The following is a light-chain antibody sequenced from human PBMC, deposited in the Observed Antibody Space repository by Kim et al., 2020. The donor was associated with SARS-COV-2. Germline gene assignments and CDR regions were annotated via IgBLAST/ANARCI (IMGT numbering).Light chain of an antibody. CDR1: QSVSTY. CDR2: DAV. CDR3: HQRSNWPT. V-gene: IGKV3-11*01. Sequence: LSPGEWSTRSCRATQSVSTYLAWYQQRAGQAPRLLIYDAVHRATGIPARFSGSGSGTDFTLTISRLEPEDFAIYYCHQRSNWPTFGQGTRVEI. J-gene: IGKJ1*01.